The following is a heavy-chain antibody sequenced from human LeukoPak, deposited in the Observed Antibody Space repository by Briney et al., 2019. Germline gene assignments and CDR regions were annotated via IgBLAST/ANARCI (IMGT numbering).Heavy chain of an antibody. V-gene: IGHV3-30-3*01. CDR2: ISYDGSNK. CDR1: GFTFSSYA. J-gene: IGHJ4*02. CDR3: AENGYSSYS. Sequence: PGGSLRLSCAASGFTFSSYAMHWVRQAPGKGLEWVAVISYDGSNKYYADSVKGRFTISRDNSKNTLYLQMNSLRAEDTAVYYCAENGYSSYSWGQGTLVTVSS. D-gene: IGHD6-19*01.